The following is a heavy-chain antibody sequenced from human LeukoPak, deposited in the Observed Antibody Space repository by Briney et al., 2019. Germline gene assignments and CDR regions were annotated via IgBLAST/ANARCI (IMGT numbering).Heavy chain of an antibody. D-gene: IGHD2-8*01. J-gene: IGHJ5*01. CDR1: GYSVSSGYF. Sequence: SETLSLTCTVSGYSVSSGYFWGWIRPPPGKRLEWIGNMYHTGTTYYNPSLKSRVTITIDTSKNQFSLKLRSVTAADTAVYYCVSPKTNGWFDSWGQGSLVTVSS. V-gene: IGHV4-38-2*02. CDR3: VSPKTNGWFDS. CDR2: MYHTGTT.